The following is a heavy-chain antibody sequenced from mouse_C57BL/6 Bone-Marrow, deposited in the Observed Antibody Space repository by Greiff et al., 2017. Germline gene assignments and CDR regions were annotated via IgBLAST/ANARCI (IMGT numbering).Heavy chain of an antibody. CDR1: GYAFTNYL. V-gene: IGHV1-54*01. J-gene: IGHJ4*01. CDR2: INPGSGGT. CDR3: ARGRGRDGYDY. D-gene: IGHD2-3*01. Sequence: QVQLQQSGAELVRPGTSVKVSCTASGYAFTNYLIEWVKQRPGQGLEWIGVINPGSGGTNSTEKLKGKATLTADKSTSTAYMQLSSLTSEDSAVYFGARGRGRDGYDYWGQGTSVTVAS.